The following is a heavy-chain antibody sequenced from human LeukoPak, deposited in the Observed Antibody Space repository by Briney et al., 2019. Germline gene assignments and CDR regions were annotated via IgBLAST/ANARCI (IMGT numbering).Heavy chain of an antibody. J-gene: IGHJ4*02. V-gene: IGHV1-2*06. D-gene: IGHD3-22*01. CDR2: INPYSGGT. CDR1: GYTFTGYY. CDR3: ARDAGYYDSSGYHYFDY. Sequence: ASVKVSCKASGYTFTGYYLYWVRQAPGQGLEWMGRINPYSGGTNYAQKFQGRVTMTRDTSISTAYMELSRLRSDDTAVYYCARDAGYYDSSGYHYFDYWGQGTLVTVSS.